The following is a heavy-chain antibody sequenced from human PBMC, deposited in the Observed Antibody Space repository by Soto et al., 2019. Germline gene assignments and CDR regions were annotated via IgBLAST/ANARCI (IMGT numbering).Heavy chain of an antibody. CDR1: GFTFSSYG. Sequence: GGSLRLSCAACGFTFSSYGMHWVRQAPGKGLEWVSAISGGASNKHYADSVKGRFTISRDNSKNTLSLQMDSLRVEDTAVYHCAKGRIAVAAPYNWFDPWGQGTLVTVSS. CDR2: ISGGASNK. J-gene: IGHJ5*02. CDR3: AKGRIAVAAPYNWFDP. D-gene: IGHD6-19*01. V-gene: IGHV3-30*18.